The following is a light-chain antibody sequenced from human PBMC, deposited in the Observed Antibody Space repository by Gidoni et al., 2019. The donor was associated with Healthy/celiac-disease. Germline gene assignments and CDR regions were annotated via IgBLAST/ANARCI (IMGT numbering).Light chain of an antibody. CDR3: AAWDDSLSGSWV. J-gene: IGLJ3*02. CDR2: RNN. V-gene: IGLV1-47*01. CDR1: SSNIGSNY. Sequence: QSVLTQPPSASGTPGQRVTISFSGSSSNIGSNYVYWYQQHPGTAPKLLIYRNNHRPSGVPDRFSGSKSGTSASLAISGLRSEDEADYYCAAWDDSLSGSWVFGGGTKLTVL.